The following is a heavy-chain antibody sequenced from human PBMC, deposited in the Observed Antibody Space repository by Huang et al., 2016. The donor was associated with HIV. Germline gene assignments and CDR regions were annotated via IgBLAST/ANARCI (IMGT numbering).Heavy chain of an antibody. CDR3: ARENILTDHTGNYYYIDV. V-gene: IGHV1-18*01. J-gene: IGHJ6*03. D-gene: IGHD3-9*01. CDR2: IGPYNSKT. Sequence: QVRLVQSGAEVKKPGASVKVSCKAYDYVLTTYAYNWVRQAPGQGREWLELIGPYNSKTLYGLNIQDRVTITTDTSTGTAYMEVRGLSSDDTAVYYCARENILTDHTGNYYYIDVWGDGTTVTVSS. CDR1: DYVLTTYA.